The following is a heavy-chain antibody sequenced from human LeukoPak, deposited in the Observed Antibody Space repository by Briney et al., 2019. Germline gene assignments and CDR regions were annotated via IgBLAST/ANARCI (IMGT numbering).Heavy chain of an antibody. CDR3: ARAPRWLRFPEFDY. J-gene: IGHJ4*02. CDR1: GGSFSGYY. CDR2: INHSGST. V-gene: IGHV4-34*01. Sequence: PSETLSLICAVYGGSFSGYYWSWIRQPPGKGLEWIGEINHSGSTNYNPSLKSRVTISVDTSKNQFSLKLSSVTAADTAVYYCARAPRWLRFPEFDYWGQGTLVTVSS. D-gene: IGHD5-12*01.